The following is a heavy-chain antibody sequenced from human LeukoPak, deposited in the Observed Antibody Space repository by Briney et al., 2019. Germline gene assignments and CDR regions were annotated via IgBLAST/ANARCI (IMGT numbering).Heavy chain of an antibody. J-gene: IGHJ6*03. CDR1: GYTFTSYD. D-gene: IGHD1-14*01. V-gene: IGHV1-8*03. CDR3: ARGRREPPLYYYCMDV. Sequence: ASVKVSCKASGYTFTSYDINWVRQATGQGLEWMGWMNPNSGNTGYAQKFQGRVTITRNTSISTAYMELSSLRSEDTAVYYCARGRREPPLYYYCMDVWGKGTTVTVSS. CDR2: MNPNSGNT.